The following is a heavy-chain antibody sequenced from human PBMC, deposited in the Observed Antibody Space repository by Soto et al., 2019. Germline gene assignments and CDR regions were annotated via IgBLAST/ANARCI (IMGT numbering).Heavy chain of an antibody. CDR2: ISSSSSFI. D-gene: IGHD5-12*01. J-gene: IGHJ3*02. CDR1: GIIFNNYN. CDR3: AREGGYSGYALGDVFDI. Sequence: VGSLRLSCAASGIIFNNYNMNWVRQAPGKGLEWVSSISSSSSFIYYADSVKGRFTISRDNAKNSLYLQMNSLRAEDTAVYYCAREGGYSGYALGDVFDIWGQGTMVTVSS. V-gene: IGHV3-21*01.